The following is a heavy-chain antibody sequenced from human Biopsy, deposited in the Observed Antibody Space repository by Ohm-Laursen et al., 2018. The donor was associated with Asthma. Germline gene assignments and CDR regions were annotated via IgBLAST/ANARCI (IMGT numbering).Heavy chain of an antibody. J-gene: IGHJ4*02. D-gene: IGHD6-19*01. CDR2: VYWTGRT. CDR1: GVSISSDY. V-gene: IGHV4-59*07. CDR3: VRAVRNEQWLAPFDY. Sequence: SDTLSLTCTVSGVSISSDYWSWIRQSPEKGLEWMGYVYWTGRTNYNPSLKSRITMSVDTSKNRMFLELTSVTAADTAIYYCVRAVRNEQWLAPFDYWGQGKPVTVSS.